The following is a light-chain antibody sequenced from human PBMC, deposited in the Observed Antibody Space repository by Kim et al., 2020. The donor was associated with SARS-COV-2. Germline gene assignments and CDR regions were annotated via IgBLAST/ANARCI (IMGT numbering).Light chain of an antibody. CDR3: NSRDSSGNHYV. J-gene: IGLJ1*01. CDR2: GKN. CDR1: SLRIYY. Sequence: ALGQTVRITCQGDSLRIYYASWYQRNPGQAPVLVIYGKNNRPAGIPDRFSGSSSGNTASLTITGAQAEDEADYYCNSRDSSGNHYVFGTGTKVTVL. V-gene: IGLV3-19*01.